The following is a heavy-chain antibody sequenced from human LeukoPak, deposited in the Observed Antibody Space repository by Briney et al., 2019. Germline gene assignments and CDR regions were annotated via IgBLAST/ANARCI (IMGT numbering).Heavy chain of an antibody. CDR3: AKDRIGCSGDCFSDTETFQN. Sequence: GGSLRLSCAASGFTFSSYAMSWVRQAPGKGLEWVSAISGSGGSTYYPDSVKGRFTISRDNSRNTLYLQMNSLRGDDTAVYYCAKDRIGCSGDCFSDTETFQNWGQGILVTVSS. J-gene: IGHJ1*01. CDR1: GFTFSSYA. CDR2: ISGSGGST. V-gene: IGHV3-23*01. D-gene: IGHD2-21*02.